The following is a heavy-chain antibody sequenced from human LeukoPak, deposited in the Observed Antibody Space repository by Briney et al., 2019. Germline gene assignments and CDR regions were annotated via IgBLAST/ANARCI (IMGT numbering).Heavy chain of an antibody. CDR1: GGSISSGDYY. CDR2: IYYSGST. J-gene: IGHJ6*02. D-gene: IGHD3-10*01. V-gene: IGHV4-31*03. CDR3: ARDAEYYYGSGSYSSGIDV. Sequence: SETLSLTCTVSGGSISSGDYYWSWIRQHPGKGLEWIGYIYYSGSTYYNPSLKTRVTISADTSKNQFSLKLSSVTAADTAVYYCARDAEYYYGSGSYSSGIDVWGQGTTVTVSS.